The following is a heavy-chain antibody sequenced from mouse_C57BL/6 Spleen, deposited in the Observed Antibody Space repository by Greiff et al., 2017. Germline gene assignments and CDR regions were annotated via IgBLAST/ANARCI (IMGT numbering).Heavy chain of an antibody. CDR2: INPYNGGT. V-gene: IGHV1-19*01. CDR3: ARNTDWDYFDY. D-gene: IGHD4-1*01. Sequence: VQLQQSGPVLVKPGASVKMSCKASGYTFTDYYMNWVKQSHGKSLEWIGVINPYNGGTSYNQKFKGKATLTVDKSSITAYMELNSLTSEDSAVYYCARNTDWDYFDYWGQGTTLTVSS. CDR1: GYTFTDYY. J-gene: IGHJ2*01.